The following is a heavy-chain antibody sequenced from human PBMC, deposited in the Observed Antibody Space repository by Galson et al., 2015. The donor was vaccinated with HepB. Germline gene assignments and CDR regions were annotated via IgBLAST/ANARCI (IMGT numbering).Heavy chain of an antibody. V-gene: IGHV3-30-3*01. CDR1: GFTFSSYA. CDR2: ISYDGSNK. D-gene: IGHD5-24*01. CDR3: AREMATISGIAFDI. J-gene: IGHJ3*02. Sequence: SLRLSCAASGFTFSSYAMHWVRQAPGKGLEWVAVISYDGSNKYYADSVKGRFTISRDNSKNTLYLQMNSLRAEDTAVYYCAREMATISGIAFDIWGQGTMVTVSS.